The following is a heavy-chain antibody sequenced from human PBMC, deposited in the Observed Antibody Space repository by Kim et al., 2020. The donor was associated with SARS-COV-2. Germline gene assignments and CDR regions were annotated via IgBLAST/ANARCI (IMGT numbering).Heavy chain of an antibody. CDR1: GFTFSSYA. CDR2: IWYDGSNK. J-gene: IGHJ4*02. Sequence: GGSLRLSCAASGFTFSSYAMHWVRQAPGKGLEWVAVIWYDGSNKYYADSVKGRFTISRDNSKNTLYLQMNSLRAEDTAVYYCANSGSGWYFDYWGQGTLVTVSS. V-gene: IGHV3-33*06. D-gene: IGHD6-19*01. CDR3: ANSGSGWYFDY.